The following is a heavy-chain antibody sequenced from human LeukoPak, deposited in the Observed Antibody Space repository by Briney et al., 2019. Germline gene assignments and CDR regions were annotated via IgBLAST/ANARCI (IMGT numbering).Heavy chain of an antibody. CDR2: ISYDGSNK. CDR3: SRKDGDHFDY. V-gene: IGHV3-30*03. J-gene: IGHJ4*02. Sequence: GGSLRLSCAASGFTFSSYGMHWVRQAPGKGLEWVAVISYDGSNKYYADSVKGRFTISRDNSKNTLYLQMNSLRAEDTAVYYCSRKDGDHFDYWGQGTLVTVSS. D-gene: IGHD2-15*01. CDR1: GFTFSSYG.